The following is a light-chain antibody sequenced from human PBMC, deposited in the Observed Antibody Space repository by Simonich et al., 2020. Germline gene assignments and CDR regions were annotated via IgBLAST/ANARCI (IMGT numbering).Light chain of an antibody. CDR2: WAS. CDR3: QQYYSTPYT. J-gene: IGKJ2*01. CDR1: QIVLYSSNNKNY. V-gene: IGKV4-1*01. Sequence: DIVMTHSPDSLAVSLGERATINCKSSQIVLYSSNNKNYLAWYQQKTGQPPKLLIYWASTRESGVPDRFSGSGSGTDFTLTISSLQAEDVAVYYCQQYYSTPYTFGQGTKLEIK.